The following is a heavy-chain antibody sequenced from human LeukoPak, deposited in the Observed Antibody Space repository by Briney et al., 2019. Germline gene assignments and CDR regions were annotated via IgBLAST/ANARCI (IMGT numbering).Heavy chain of an antibody. CDR2: IYHSGST. Sequence: PSETLSLTCTVSGGSISSYYWSWIRQPPGKGLEWIGYIYHSGSTNYNPSLKSRVTISVDTSKNQFSLKLSSVTAADTAVYYCARLYSSSWYGHWGQGTLVTVSS. J-gene: IGHJ1*01. D-gene: IGHD6-13*01. CDR3: ARLYSSSWYGH. V-gene: IGHV4-59*01. CDR1: GGSISSYY.